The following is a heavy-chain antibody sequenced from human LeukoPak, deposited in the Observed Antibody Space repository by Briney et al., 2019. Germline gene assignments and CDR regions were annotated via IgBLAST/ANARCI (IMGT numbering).Heavy chain of an antibody. V-gene: IGHV3-9*01. J-gene: IGHJ3*02. Sequence: GGSLRLSCAASGFTFGDYAMHWVRQAPGKGLEWVSGISWNSGSIGYADSVKGRFTISRDNAKNSLYLQMNSLRAEDTALHYCAKDGGGWYGAFDIWGQGTMVTVSS. CDR3: AKDGGGWYGAFDI. CDR2: ISWNSGSI. CDR1: GFTFGDYA. D-gene: IGHD6-19*01.